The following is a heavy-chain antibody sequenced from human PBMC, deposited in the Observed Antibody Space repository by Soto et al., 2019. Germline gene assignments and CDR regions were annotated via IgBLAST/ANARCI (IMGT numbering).Heavy chain of an antibody. CDR1: GHRFTTDW. D-gene: IGHD4-17*01. V-gene: IGHV5-10-1*01. Sequence: PEESLKISCKTSGHRFTTDWISWVRQMPGKGLEYMGKINPTDSETNYSPSFEGHVTFSVDRSTSTAYVRWNSLKASDTAMYYCASPTMTSTSFYYAMDVWGQGTTVTVSS. CDR3: ASPTMTSTSFYYAMDV. J-gene: IGHJ6*02. CDR2: INPTDSET.